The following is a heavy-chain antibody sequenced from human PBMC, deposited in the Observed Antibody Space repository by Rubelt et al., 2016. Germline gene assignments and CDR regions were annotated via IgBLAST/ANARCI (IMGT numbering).Heavy chain of an antibody. CDR3: ARDTPGPSFYYGVGV. V-gene: IGHV6-1*01. J-gene: IGHJ6*02. Sequence: GQLQQSGPGLVKPSQTLSLTCAISGDSVSSISAAWNWIRQSPSRGLEWLGRTYYRSRWFSDYAVSVKSRITITADTSKNQFSLHLNSLTPEDTAVYYCARDTPGPSFYYGVGVWGQGTTVTGSS. CDR1: GDSVSSISAA. D-gene: IGHD2-2*01. CDR2: TYYRSRWFS.